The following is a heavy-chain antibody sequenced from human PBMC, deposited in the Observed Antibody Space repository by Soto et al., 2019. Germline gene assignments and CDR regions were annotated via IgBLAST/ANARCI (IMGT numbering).Heavy chain of an antibody. V-gene: IGHV4-59*01. D-gene: IGHD3-22*01. Sequence: PSETLSLTCSVSGGSMSSYYWSWVRQPPGKGLEWIGYIRYSGRTNYNPSLKSRVTISVDTSKNLFSLRLTSVTAADTAVYYCARERTPTYHYDSSGYDAFDIWGQGTMVTVSS. CDR2: IRYSGRT. J-gene: IGHJ3*02. CDR3: ARERTPTYHYDSSGYDAFDI. CDR1: GGSMSSYY.